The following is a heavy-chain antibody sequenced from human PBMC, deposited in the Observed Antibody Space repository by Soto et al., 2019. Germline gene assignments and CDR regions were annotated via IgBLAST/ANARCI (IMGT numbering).Heavy chain of an antibody. V-gene: IGHV3-23*01. CDR3: AKGAGPYSSSPEWFDP. D-gene: IGHD6-6*01. Sequence: EVQLLESGGGLVQPGGSLRISCAASGFTFSSYAMSWVRQAPGKGLEWVPAISGSGGSTYYADSVKGRFTISRDNSKNTLYRQMNSLSAEDTALYYCAKGAGPYSSSPEWFDPWGQGTLVTVSS. J-gene: IGHJ5*02. CDR1: GFTFSSYA. CDR2: ISGSGGST.